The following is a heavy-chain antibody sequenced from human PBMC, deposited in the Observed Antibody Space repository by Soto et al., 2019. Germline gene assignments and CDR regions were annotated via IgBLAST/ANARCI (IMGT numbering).Heavy chain of an antibody. CDR1: GGSISNFF. D-gene: IGHD1-7*01. CDR3: ARGARQDNWNYVGWFDP. Sequence: PSETLCLTCSVSGGSISNFFCSWVRQPPGKGLEWIGEIYHSGSTNYNPSLKSRVTISVDKSKNQSSLKLSSVTAADTAVYYCARGARQDNWNYVGWFDPWGQGTLVTVSS. V-gene: IGHV4-4*02. CDR2: IYHSGST. J-gene: IGHJ5*02.